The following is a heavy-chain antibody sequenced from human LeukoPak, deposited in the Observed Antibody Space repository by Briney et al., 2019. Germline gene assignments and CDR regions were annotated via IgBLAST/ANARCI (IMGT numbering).Heavy chain of an antibody. Sequence: KTSETLSLTCTVSRGFISHYYWNWMRQPAGEGLEWIGHIYSSGNTNYNPSLKSRVTMSVDASKNQFSLTMTSVTAADTAVYYCAKDPDSSGWSYYFDYWGQGTLVTVSS. J-gene: IGHJ4*02. V-gene: IGHV4-4*07. CDR2: IYSSGNT. D-gene: IGHD6-19*01. CDR1: RGFISHYY. CDR3: AKDPDSSGWSYYFDY.